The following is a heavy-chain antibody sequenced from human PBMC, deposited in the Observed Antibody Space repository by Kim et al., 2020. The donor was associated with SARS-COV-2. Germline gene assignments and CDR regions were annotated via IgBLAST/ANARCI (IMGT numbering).Heavy chain of an antibody. D-gene: IGHD2-15*01. J-gene: IGHJ4*02. Sequence: GGSLILSCAASGFTFSGSAMHLVRQASGKGLEWVGRIRSKANSYATAYAASVKGRFTISRDDSKNTAYLQMNSLKTEDTAVYYCTRPPKDDVDYWGQGTLVTVSS. CDR2: IRSKANSYAT. CDR3: TRPPKDDVDY. V-gene: IGHV3-73*01. CDR1: GFTFSGSA.